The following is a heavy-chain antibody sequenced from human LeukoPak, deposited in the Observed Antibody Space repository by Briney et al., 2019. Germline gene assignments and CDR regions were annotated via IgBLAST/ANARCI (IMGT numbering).Heavy chain of an antibody. V-gene: IGHV3-23*01. J-gene: IGHJ6*03. CDR2: LSGSGSTT. D-gene: IGHD4/OR15-4a*01. CDR1: GFTFSTYA. Sequence: GGSLRLSCAASGFTFSTYAMTWVRQAPGKGLQWVSGLSGSGSTTYYADSVKGRFTISRDNSKNTLYLQMNSLRAGDTAIYYCARAPPYGGYYYYYYMDVWGKGTTVTVSS. CDR3: ARAPPYGGYYYYYYMDV.